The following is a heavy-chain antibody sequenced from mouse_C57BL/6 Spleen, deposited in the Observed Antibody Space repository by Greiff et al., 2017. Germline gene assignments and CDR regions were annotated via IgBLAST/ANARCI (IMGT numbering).Heavy chain of an antibody. J-gene: IGHJ1*03. CDR2: INSDGGST. CDR3: ARSSDEWYFEV. V-gene: IGHV5-2*01. CDR1: EYEFPSHD. Sequence: EVQGMESGGGLVQPGESLKLSCESNEYEFPSHDMSWVRKTPEKRLELVAAINSDGGSTYYPDTMERRFIIYRDNTKKTLYLQMSSLRSEDTALYYCARSSDEWYFEVWGTGTTVTVSS. D-gene: IGHD6-1*01.